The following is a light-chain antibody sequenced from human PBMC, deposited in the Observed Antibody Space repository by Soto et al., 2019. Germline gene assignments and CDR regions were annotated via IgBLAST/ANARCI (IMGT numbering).Light chain of an antibody. CDR2: EVS. J-gene: IGLJ2*01. V-gene: IGLV2-8*01. CDR3: SSYAGATNLV. Sequence: QSALTQPPSASGSPGQSVPISCTGTSSDVGAYNSVSWYQHYPGKAPKLLIYEVSKRPSGVPDRFSGSKSGNTASLTVSGLQAEDEADYYCSSYAGATNLVFGGGTKLTVL. CDR1: SSDVGAYNS.